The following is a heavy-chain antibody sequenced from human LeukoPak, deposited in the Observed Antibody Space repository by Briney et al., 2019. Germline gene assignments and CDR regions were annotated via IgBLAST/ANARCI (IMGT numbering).Heavy chain of an antibody. CDR1: GGTFSSYA. V-gene: IGHV1-69*01. CDR2: IIPIFGTA. J-gene: IGHJ3*02. Sequence: GSSVKVSCKASGGTFSSYAISWVRQAPGQGLEWMGGIIPIFGTANYAQKFQGRVTITADESTSTAYMELSSLRSEDTAVYYCARLTTYYDIYDAFDIWGQGTMVTVSS. CDR3: ARLTTYYDIYDAFDI. D-gene: IGHD3-9*01.